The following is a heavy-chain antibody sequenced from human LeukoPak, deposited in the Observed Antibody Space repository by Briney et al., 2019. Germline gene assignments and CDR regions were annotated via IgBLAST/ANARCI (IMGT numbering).Heavy chain of an antibody. J-gene: IGHJ5*02. CDR1: GGSISSYY. V-gene: IGHV4-59*01. CDR2: FYDNGST. CDR3: ARVIRGADKWFDP. D-gene: IGHD3-10*01. Sequence: SETLSLTCIVSGGSISSYYWSWIRQPPGKGLEWIGYFYDNGSTSYNPSLKSRVTISVDTPKNQFSLKLSSVTAADTAVYYCARVIRGADKWFDPWGQGTLVPVSS.